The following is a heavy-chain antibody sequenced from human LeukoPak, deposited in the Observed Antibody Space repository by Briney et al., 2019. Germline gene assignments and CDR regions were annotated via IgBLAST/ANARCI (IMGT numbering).Heavy chain of an antibody. CDR3: ARRRKRQQGWAIDY. D-gene: IGHD6-13*01. CDR1: GYTFTSYD. V-gene: IGHV1-8*01. CDR2: MNPNSGNT. J-gene: IGHJ4*02. Sequence: ASVKVSCKASGYTFTSYDINWVRQATGQGLEWMGWMNPNSGNTGYAQKFQGRVTMTRNTSISTAYMELSSLRSEDTAVYYCARRRKRQQGWAIDYWGQGTLVTVSS.